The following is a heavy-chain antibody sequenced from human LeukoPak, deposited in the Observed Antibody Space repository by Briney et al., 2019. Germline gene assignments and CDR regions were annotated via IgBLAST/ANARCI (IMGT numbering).Heavy chain of an antibody. D-gene: IGHD1-26*01. J-gene: IGHJ6*03. CDR3: ARDPYSGNYGTYYYYYMDV. Sequence: LSLTCTVSGGSISSSSYYWGWIRQAPGKGLEWVSYISSSGTYAFYADSVKGRFTISRDNAKNSLYLQMDSLGPEDTAVYYCARDPYSGNYGTYYYYYMDVWGKGTTVTISS. CDR1: GGSISSSSYY. V-gene: IGHV3-11*06. CDR2: ISSSGTYA.